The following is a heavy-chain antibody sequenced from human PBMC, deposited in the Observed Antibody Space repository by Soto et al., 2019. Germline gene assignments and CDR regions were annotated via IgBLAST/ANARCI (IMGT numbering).Heavy chain of an antibody. V-gene: IGHV4-31*11. CDR3: VRASGSSMVRGVPTYWYFDL. CDR1: GGSISSGGYY. D-gene: IGHD3-10*01. Sequence: QVQLQESGPGLVKPSQTLSLTCAVSGGSISSGGYYWSWIRQHPGKGLEWIGYIYYSGSTYYNPSLKSRVTISVDTSKNQFSLKLSSVTAADTAVYYCVRASGSSMVRGVPTYWYFDLWGRGTLVTVSS. CDR2: IYYSGST. J-gene: IGHJ2*01.